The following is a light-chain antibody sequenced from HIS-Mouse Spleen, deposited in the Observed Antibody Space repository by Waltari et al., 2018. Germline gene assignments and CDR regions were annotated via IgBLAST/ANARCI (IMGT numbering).Light chain of an antibody. CDR2: WAS. CDR3: QQYYSTPYT. Sequence: DIVMTQSPDSLAVSLGERATIHCKSSQSVLYSSNNKNYLACYQQKPGQPPKLLIYWASTRESGVPDRFSGSGSGTDFTLTISSLQAEDVAVYYCQQYYSTPYTFGQGTKLEIK. CDR1: QSVLYSSNNKNY. V-gene: IGKV4-1*01. J-gene: IGKJ2*01.